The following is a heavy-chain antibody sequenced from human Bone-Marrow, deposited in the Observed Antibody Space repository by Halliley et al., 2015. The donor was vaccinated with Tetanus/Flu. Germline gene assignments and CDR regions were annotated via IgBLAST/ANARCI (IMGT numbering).Heavy chain of an antibody. V-gene: IGHV4-59*12. Sequence: TLSLTCSISGDSISSNYWSWIRQTPGKGLEWIGSIYYSGSTKYNPALYGRVTISVDTSKNQFSVNLNSVNPADTAVYYCARDWETGVHPWGPGTLVTVSS. CDR3: ARDWETGVHP. J-gene: IGHJ5*02. CDR1: GDSISSNY. D-gene: IGHD1-26*01. CDR2: IYYSGST.